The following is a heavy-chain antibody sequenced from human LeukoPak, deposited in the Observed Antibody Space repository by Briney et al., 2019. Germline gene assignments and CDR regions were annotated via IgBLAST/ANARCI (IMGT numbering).Heavy chain of an antibody. CDR2: ISSSGSYI. J-gene: IGHJ4*02. CDR1: AFTFSSFG. CDR3: ARGSGVQVWSSLDY. Sequence: GGSLRLSCAASAFTFSSFGMSWVRQAPGKGLEWVSSISSSGSYIYYVDSVKGRFTISRDNAKNSLYLQMNSLRVEDTAVYYCARGSGVQVWSSLDYWGQGTLVTVSS. V-gene: IGHV3-21*01. D-gene: IGHD5-18*01.